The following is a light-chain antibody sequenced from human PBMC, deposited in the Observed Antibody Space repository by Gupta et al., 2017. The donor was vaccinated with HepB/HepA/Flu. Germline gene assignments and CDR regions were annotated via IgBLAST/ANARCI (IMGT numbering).Light chain of an antibody. J-gene: IGKJ2*01. Sequence: AIRMTQPPSSFSASTGDRVTITCRASQGISSYLAWYQQKPGKAPKLLIYAASTLQSGVPSRFSGSGFGTDFTLTISCLQSEDFATYYCQQYYSYPYTFGQGTKLEIK. CDR3: QQYYSYPYT. V-gene: IGKV1-8*01. CDR2: AAS. CDR1: QGISSY.